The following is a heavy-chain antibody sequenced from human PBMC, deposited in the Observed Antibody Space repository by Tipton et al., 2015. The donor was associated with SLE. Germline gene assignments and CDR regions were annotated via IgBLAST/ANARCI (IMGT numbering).Heavy chain of an antibody. CDR1: GGSISSYY. D-gene: IGHD6-25*01. CDR2: IYYSGST. CDR3: AAFQRPVGAFDY. Sequence: TLSLTCTVSGGSISSYYWSWIRQPPGKGLEWIGYIYYSGSTNYNPSLKSRVTISVDTSKNQFSLKLSSVTAADTAVYYCAAFQRPVGAFDYWGQGTLVTVSS. J-gene: IGHJ4*02. V-gene: IGHV4-59*12.